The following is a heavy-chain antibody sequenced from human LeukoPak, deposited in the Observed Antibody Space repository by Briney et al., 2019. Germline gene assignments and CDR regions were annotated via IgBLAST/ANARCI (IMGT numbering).Heavy chain of an antibody. D-gene: IGHD6-13*01. CDR3: AREGSSPSPSVDV. CDR2: IHNSGGT. J-gene: IGHJ6*04. V-gene: IGHV4-39*02. Sequence: SETLSLTCTVSGGSISSSGYYWGWIRQPPGKGLEWIGSIHNSGGTYYNPSLTSRVTISVDTSKNYFSLKLSSVTAADTAVYYCAREGSSPSPSVDVWGKGTTVTVSS. CDR1: GGSISSSGYY.